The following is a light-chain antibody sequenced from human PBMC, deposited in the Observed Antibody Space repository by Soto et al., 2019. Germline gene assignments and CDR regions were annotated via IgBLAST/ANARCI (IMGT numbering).Light chain of an antibody. V-gene: IGKV3-20*01. CDR3: QQYGSSPYT. CDR2: GAS. J-gene: IGKJ2*01. CDR1: QSVSSSY. Sequence: EILLTQSPGTLSLSPGERATLSCRASQSVSSSYLAWYQQKPGQAPRLLIYGASSRATGIPDRFSGSVSGTDFTLTISRLEPEDFAVYYCQQYGSSPYTFGQGTKLEIK.